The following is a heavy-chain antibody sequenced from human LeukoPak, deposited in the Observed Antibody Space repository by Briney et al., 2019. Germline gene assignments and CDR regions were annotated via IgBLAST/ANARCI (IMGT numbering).Heavy chain of an antibody. V-gene: IGHV1-2*02. CDR1: GYRFTDYY. D-gene: IGHD6-13*01. J-gene: IGHJ4*02. CDR3: ASGLNSRSPSC. Sequence: ASVKVSCKASGYRFTDYYVHWVRQAPGQGLEWMGRVSPDSGGTNYSQKFQGRVTMTTDTTISTAYMELSRLRSNDTAVYYCASGLNSRSPSCWGQGTRVPVSS. CDR2: VSPDSGGT.